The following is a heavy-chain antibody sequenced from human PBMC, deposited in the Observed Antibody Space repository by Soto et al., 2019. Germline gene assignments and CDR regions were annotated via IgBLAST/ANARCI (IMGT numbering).Heavy chain of an antibody. D-gene: IGHD1-26*01. CDR3: ARDPNSGYFDY. V-gene: IGHV4-31*03. Sequence: SETLSLTCTVSGGSISSGGYYWSWIRQHPGKGLEWIGYIYYSGSTYYNPSLKSRVTISVDTSKNQFSLKLSSVTAADTAVYYCARDPNSGYFDYWGQGTLVTVSS. CDR1: GGSISSGGYY. J-gene: IGHJ4*02. CDR2: IYYSGST.